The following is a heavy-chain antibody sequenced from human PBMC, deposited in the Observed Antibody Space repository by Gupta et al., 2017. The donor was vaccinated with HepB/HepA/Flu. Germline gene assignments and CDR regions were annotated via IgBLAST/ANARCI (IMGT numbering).Heavy chain of an antibody. CDR1: GFSVSNNY. V-gene: IGHV3-66*01. D-gene: IGHD1-26*01. CDR3: TRGGIVGTN. J-gene: IGHJ4*02. Sequence: EVQLVESGGGLVQPGGSLRLSCEASGFSVSNNYMSWVRQAPGKGLEWVSIIYGLNTTYYADSVKGRFNFSRDSSKNTVYLQINKSKVEDTAVYYCTRGGIVGTNWGQGTLVTVSS. CDR2: IYGLNTT.